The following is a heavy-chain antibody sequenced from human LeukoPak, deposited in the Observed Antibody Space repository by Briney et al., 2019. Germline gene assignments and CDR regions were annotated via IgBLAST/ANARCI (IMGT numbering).Heavy chain of an antibody. CDR3: ARRLEGFDY. V-gene: IGHV5-51*01. CDR1: GYSFSSYW. J-gene: IGHJ4*01. Sequence: GESLKISCKGSGYSFSSYWIAWVRQMPGKGLEWMGIIYPGDSDTKYSPSFQGQVTFSADNFINTAYLQWNSLKASDSAMYYCARRLEGFDYWGHGTLVTVSS. D-gene: IGHD3-3*01. CDR2: IYPGDSDT.